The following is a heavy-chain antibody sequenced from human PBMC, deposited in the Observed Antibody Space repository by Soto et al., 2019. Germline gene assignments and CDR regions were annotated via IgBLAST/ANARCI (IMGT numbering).Heavy chain of an antibody. CDR3: ARNLAGMDV. Sequence: SETLSLTCAVYGGSFSGYYWSWIRQPPGKGLEWIGEINHSGSTNYNPSLKSRVTISVDTSKNQFSLRLSSVTAADTAVYYCARNLAGMDVWGQGTTVTVSS. V-gene: IGHV4-34*01. CDR2: INHSGST. J-gene: IGHJ6*02. CDR1: GGSFSGYY.